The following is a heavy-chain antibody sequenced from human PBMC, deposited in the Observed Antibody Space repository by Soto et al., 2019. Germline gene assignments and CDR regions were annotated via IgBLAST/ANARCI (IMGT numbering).Heavy chain of an antibody. V-gene: IGHV3-23*01. D-gene: IGHD6-13*01. J-gene: IGHJ4*02. Sequence: EVHLLESGGGLVQPGESLRLSCGASGFTFSSCVMTWVRQAPGKELEWVSSITNNGAGTHYADSVKGRFTLSRDNSKNTVFLQMNNLRAANTAVYYCPKGLNNGRWYAADWGQGTLVTVSS. CDR3: PKGLNNGRWYAAD. CDR1: GFTFSSCV. CDR2: ITNNGAGT.